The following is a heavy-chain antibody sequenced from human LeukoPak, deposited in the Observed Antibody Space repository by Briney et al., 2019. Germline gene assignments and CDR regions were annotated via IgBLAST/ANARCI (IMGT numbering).Heavy chain of an antibody. CDR3: AKDPNYDDRSGYYSRSPHFDY. J-gene: IGHJ4*02. CDR1: GFTFSSYE. D-gene: IGHD3-22*01. V-gene: IGHV3-48*03. Sequence: PGRFLRLSCAASGFTFSSYEINWVRQAPGKGLEWVSSISSSGRTIYYADSVKGRFTISRDNSKNTLYLQMNSLRAEDTPVYYCAKDPNYDDRSGYYSRSPHFDYWGQGTLVTVSS. CDR2: ISSSGRTI.